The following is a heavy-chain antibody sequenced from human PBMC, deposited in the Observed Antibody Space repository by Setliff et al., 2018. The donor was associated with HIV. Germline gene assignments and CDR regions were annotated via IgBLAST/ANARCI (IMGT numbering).Heavy chain of an antibody. CDR3: VKRGIAVAGRWVPRNNWFDP. CDR1: GESFTDYY. J-gene: IGHJ5*02. V-gene: IGHV4-34*01. CDR2: INHSGGT. D-gene: IGHD6-19*01. Sequence: SETLSLTCAVSGESFTDYYWSWIRQSPGKGLEWIGEINHSGGTNYNPSLKSRVTISVDTTKNQFSLKVKSVTAADTAVYFCVKRGIAVAGRWVPRNNWFDPWGQGSLVTAPQ.